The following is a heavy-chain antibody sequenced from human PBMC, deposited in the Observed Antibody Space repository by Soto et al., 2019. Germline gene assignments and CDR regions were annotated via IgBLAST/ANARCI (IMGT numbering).Heavy chain of an antibody. D-gene: IGHD3-22*01. V-gene: IGHV1-18*01. CDR1: GYTFTSYY. CDR2: ISGYNGNT. CDR3: AIYDSSGSRGFQH. J-gene: IGHJ1*01. Sequence: ASVKLSCTDCGYTFTSYYISWVRQAPGQGLEWMGWISGYNGNTNYAQKLQGRVTMTTDTSTSTAYMELSSVTAADTAVYYCAIYDSSGSRGFQHWGQGTLVTVSS.